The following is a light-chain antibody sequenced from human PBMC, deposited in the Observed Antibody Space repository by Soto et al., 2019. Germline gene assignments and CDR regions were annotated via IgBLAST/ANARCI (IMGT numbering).Light chain of an antibody. CDR2: GAS. Sequence: EIVMTQSPASLSVFPGERATLSCRASQSVSSNLAWYQQKPGQAPRLLIYGASTRATGIPARFSGSGSGTEFTLTISSLQSEDFAVYYCQQYNKWPQWTFGQGTKVDIK. J-gene: IGKJ1*01. CDR1: QSVSSN. V-gene: IGKV3-15*01. CDR3: QQYNKWPQWT.